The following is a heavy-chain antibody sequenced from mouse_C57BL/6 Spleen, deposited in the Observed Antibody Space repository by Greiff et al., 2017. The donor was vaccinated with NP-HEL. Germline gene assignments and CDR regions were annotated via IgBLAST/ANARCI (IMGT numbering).Heavy chain of an antibody. CDR2: ISYDGSN. Sequence: DVKLQESGPGLVKPSQSLSLTCSVTGYSLTSGYYWNWIRQFPGNKLEWMGYISYDGSNNYNPSLKNRISITRDTSKNQFFLKLNSVTTEDTATYDCARESSGYPSWFAYWGQGTLVTVSA. D-gene: IGHD3-2*02. CDR3: ARESSGYPSWFAY. V-gene: IGHV3-6*01. CDR1: GYSLTSGYY. J-gene: IGHJ3*01.